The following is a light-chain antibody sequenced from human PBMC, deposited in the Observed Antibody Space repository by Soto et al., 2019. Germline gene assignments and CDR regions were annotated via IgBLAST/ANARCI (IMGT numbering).Light chain of an antibody. CDR2: GNN. CDR3: PSYDSSLSGSYV. V-gene: IGLV1-40*01. J-gene: IGLJ1*01. CDR1: SSNIGAGYD. Sequence: QSVLTQPPSVSGAPGQRVTISCTGSSSNIGAGYDVHWYQRLPGTAPKVLIYGNNNRPSGVPDRFSGSKSGTSASLAITGVQAEDEADYYCPSYDSSLSGSYVFGTGTKVTVL.